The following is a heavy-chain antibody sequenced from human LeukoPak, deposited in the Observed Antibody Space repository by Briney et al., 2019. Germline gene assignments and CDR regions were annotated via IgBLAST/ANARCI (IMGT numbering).Heavy chain of an antibody. Sequence: GGSLRLSCAASGFTFSNYGMPWVRQAPGKGLEWVAFIRYDGSNKYYADSVKGRFTISRDNSKNTLYLQMNSLRAEDTAVYYCAKDRSGSYSQGLDYWGQGTLVTVSS. CDR1: GFTFSNYG. CDR3: AKDRSGSYSQGLDY. J-gene: IGHJ4*02. D-gene: IGHD1-26*01. CDR2: IRYDGSNK. V-gene: IGHV3-30*02.